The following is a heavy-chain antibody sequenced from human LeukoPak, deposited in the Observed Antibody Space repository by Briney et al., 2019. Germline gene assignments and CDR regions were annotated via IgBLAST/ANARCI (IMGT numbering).Heavy chain of an antibody. CDR2: INHSGST. CDR1: GGSFSGYY. CDR3: ARTGRGVSFDP. J-gene: IGHJ5*02. Sequence: PSVALSLTCAVYGGSFSGYYWSRIRQPPGKGLEWIGEINHSGSTNYNPSLKSRVTISVDTSKNQFSLKLSSVTAADAAVYYCARTGRGVSFDPWGQGTLVTVSS. D-gene: IGHD1-1*01. V-gene: IGHV4-34*01.